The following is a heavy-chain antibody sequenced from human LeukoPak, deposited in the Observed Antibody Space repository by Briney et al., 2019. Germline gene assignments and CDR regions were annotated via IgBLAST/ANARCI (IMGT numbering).Heavy chain of an antibody. CDR1: GFTFSTYA. CDR2: FSYDGSTQ. CDR3: AKVAGDSSGYMRYFDY. V-gene: IGHV3-30-3*01. Sequence: GGSLRLSCAGSGFTFSTYAMHWVRQAPGKGLEWVALFSYDGSTQRYADSVKGRFTISRDNSKNSLYLQMNSLRTEDTAVYYCAKVAGDSSGYMRYFDYWGQGTLVTVSS. J-gene: IGHJ4*02. D-gene: IGHD3-22*01.